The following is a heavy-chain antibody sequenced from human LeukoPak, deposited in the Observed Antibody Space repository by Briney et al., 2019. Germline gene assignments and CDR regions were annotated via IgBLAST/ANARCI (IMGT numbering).Heavy chain of an antibody. J-gene: IGHJ4*02. V-gene: IGHV4-31*03. CDR1: GGSISSGGYY. CDR2: IYYSGST. Sequence: SSETLSLTCTVSGGSISSGGYYWSWIRQHPGKGLEWIGYIYYSGSTYYNPSLKSRVTISVDTSKNQFSLKLSSVTAADTAVYYCARVQPSDIVVVPAARGAIDYWGQGTLVTVSS. CDR3: ARVQPSDIVVVPAARGAIDY. D-gene: IGHD2-2*01.